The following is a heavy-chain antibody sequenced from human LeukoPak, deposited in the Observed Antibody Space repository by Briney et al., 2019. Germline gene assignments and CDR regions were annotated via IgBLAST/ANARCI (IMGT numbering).Heavy chain of an antibody. D-gene: IGHD2-15*01. V-gene: IGHV3-23*01. CDR3: AKVALARYCSGGSCYHYDY. J-gene: IGHJ4*02. CDR1: GFTFSSYA. CDR2: ISGSGGRT. Sequence: GGSLRLSCAASGFTFSSYAMSWVRQAPGKGLEWFSAISGSGGRTNYADSVKGRFTISRDISKNTLYLQMNRLRAEDTAVYYCAKVALARYCSGGSCYHYDYWGQGTLVTVSS.